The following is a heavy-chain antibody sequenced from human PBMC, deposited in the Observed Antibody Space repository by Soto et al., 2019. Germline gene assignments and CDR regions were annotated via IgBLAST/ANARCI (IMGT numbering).Heavy chain of an antibody. CDR2: INPLFGTA. Sequence: QVQLVQSGAEVKKPGSSVKVSCKASGGTFGTYDISWVRQAPGQGLEWMGGINPLFGTANYAQKFQGRVTITADKSTTTAYMELSRLRSEHSAIYYCARRHFYYGMDVWGQGTTVTVSS. CDR1: GGTFGTYD. V-gene: IGHV1-69*06. J-gene: IGHJ6*02. CDR3: ARRHFYYGMDV.